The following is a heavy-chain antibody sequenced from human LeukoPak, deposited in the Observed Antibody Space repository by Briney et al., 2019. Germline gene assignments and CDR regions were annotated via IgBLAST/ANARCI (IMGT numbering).Heavy chain of an antibody. CDR3: ERYTMGRGDRFDH. J-gene: IGHJ4*02. CDR2: ISPNNGNT. D-gene: IGHD3-10*01. CDR1: GDTFSSYG. Sequence: ASVKVSCKASGDTFSSYGISWVRQAPGQGLEWMGWISPNNGNTNYAQKFQGGVTITTDTSTSTAYMELSSLRSDDTAVYYCERYTMGRGDRFDHWGQGTLVTVSS. V-gene: IGHV1-18*01.